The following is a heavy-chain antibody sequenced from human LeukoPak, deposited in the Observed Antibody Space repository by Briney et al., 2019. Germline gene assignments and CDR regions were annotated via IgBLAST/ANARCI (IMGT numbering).Heavy chain of an antibody. Sequence: PGGSLRLSCAVSGFTFRSYAMSWVRQAPGKGLEWVSVISGSGGSTYYADSVKGRFTIPRDNSKNTLYLQMNSLRAEDTAVYYCAKDDSYSGYVYWGQGTLVTVSS. D-gene: IGHD5-12*01. CDR3: AKDDSYSGYVY. J-gene: IGHJ4*02. CDR2: ISGSGGST. CDR1: GFTFRSYA. V-gene: IGHV3-23*01.